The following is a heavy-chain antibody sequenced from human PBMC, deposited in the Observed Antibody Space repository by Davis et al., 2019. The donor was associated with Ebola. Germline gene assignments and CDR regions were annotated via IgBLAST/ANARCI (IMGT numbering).Heavy chain of an antibody. D-gene: IGHD2-15*01. CDR1: GYTFTSYY. Sequence: ASVKVSCKASGYTFTSYYMHWVRQAPGQGLEWLGIINPSGCSTSYAQKFQGRVTMTRDTSTSTVYMELSSLRSEDTAVYYCAREVVVVVATTPSGYYYYGMDVWGKGTTVTVSS. V-gene: IGHV1-46*01. J-gene: IGHJ6*04. CDR2: INPSGCST. CDR3: AREVVVVVATTPSGYYYYGMDV.